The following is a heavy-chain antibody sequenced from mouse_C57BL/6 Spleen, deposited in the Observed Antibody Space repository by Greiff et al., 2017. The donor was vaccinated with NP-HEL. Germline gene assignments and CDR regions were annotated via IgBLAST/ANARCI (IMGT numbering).Heavy chain of an antibody. CDR2: IDPSDSYT. J-gene: IGHJ3*01. CDR3: ARPYYGSSPAWFAY. Sequence: QVQLQQPGAELVMPGASVKLSCKASGYTFTSYWMHWVKQRPGQGLEWIGEIDPSDSYTNYNKKFKGKSTLTVDKSSSTAYMQLSSLTSEDSAVYYCARPYYGSSPAWFAYWGQGTLVTVSA. V-gene: IGHV1-69*01. CDR1: GYTFTSYW. D-gene: IGHD1-1*01.